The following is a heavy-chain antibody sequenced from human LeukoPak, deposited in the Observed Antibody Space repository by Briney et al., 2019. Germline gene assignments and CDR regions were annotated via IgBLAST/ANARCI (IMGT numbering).Heavy chain of an antibody. J-gene: IGHJ4*02. CDR3: ARVGGYLPHFDY. Sequence: ASVKVSCKASTYTFTSFYFHWVRQAPGQGLEWMGIVNPSVGTTSYAQRFQGRVTMTRDTSTSTVYMELSSLRSEDTAVYYCARVGGYLPHFDYWGQGTLVTVSS. V-gene: IGHV1-46*01. D-gene: IGHD3-22*01. CDR1: TYTFTSFY. CDR2: VNPSVGTT.